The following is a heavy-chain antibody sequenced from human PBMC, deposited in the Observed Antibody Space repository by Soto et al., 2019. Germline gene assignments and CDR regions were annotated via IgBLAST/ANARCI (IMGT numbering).Heavy chain of an antibody. V-gene: IGHV4-39*01. Sequence: SETLSLTCTVSGGSISSSSYYWGWIRQPPGKGLEWIGSIYYSGSTYYNPSLKSRVTISVDTSKNQFSLKLSSVTAADTAVYYCARRVVTHPVFDYWGQGTLVTVSS. CDR2: IYYSGST. D-gene: IGHD2-21*02. J-gene: IGHJ4*02. CDR3: ARRVVTHPVFDY. CDR1: GGSISSSSYY.